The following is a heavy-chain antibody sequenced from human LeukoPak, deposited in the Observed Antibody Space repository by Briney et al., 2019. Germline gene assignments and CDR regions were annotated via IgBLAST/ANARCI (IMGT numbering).Heavy chain of an antibody. V-gene: IGHV3-9*01. J-gene: IGHJ6*02. CDR1: GFTFDDYA. CDR2: ISWNSGSI. Sequence: GGSLRLSCAASGFTFDDYAMHWVRQAPGKGLEWVSGISWNSGSIGYADSVKGRFTISRDNAKNSLYLQMNSLRAEDTALYYCAKDWGLTLNYGMDVWGQGTTVTASS. D-gene: IGHD7-27*01. CDR3: AKDWGLTLNYGMDV.